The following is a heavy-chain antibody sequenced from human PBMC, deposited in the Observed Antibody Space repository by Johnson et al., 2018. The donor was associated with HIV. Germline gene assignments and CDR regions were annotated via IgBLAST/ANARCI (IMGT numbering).Heavy chain of an antibody. V-gene: IGHV3-30-3*01. J-gene: IGHJ3*02. Sequence: QVQLVESGGGVVQPGRSLRLSCAASGFSFSYYAMHWVRQAPGKGLEWVAVISYDGINKYYAQSVKGRFTISRDNSKKTLYLQMNSLRAEDTAVYDCAGDLVGGSYLLGAFDIWGQGTMVTVSS. CDR2: ISYDGINK. CDR3: AGDLVGGSYLLGAFDI. D-gene: IGHD1-26*01. CDR1: GFSFSYYA.